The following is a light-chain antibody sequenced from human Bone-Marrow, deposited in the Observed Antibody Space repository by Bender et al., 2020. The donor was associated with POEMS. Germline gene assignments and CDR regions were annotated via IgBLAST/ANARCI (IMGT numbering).Light chain of an antibody. Sequence: QSVLTQPPSASGTPGQRVTISCSGGSSNIGAHAVNWYQHLPGTAPKLLIYSSHRRPSEVPDRFSGARSGTPASLAIGRLQSEEEADYYCAVWDDSLNGWVFGGGTKLTV. V-gene: IGLV1-44*01. CDR1: SSNIGAHA. J-gene: IGLJ3*02. CDR2: SSH. CDR3: AVWDDSLNGWV.